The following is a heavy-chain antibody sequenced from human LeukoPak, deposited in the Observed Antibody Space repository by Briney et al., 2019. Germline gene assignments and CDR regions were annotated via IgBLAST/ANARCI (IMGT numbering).Heavy chain of an antibody. D-gene: IGHD3-9*01. V-gene: IGHV3-30*18. Sequence: GGSLRLSCAASGFTFSRYWMHWVRQAPGKGLEWVAVISYDGSNKYYADSVKGRFTISRDDSKNTLYLQMNSLRAEDTAAYYCAKGYYFDILSGYSSLDSWGQGTLVTVSS. CDR1: GFTFSRYW. CDR2: ISYDGSNK. CDR3: AKGYYFDILSGYSSLDS. J-gene: IGHJ4*02.